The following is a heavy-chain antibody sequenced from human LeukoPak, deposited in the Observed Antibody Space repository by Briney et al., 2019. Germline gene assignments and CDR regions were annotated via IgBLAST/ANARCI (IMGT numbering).Heavy chain of an antibody. J-gene: IGHJ4*02. CDR2: ISGSGSST. Sequence: GGSLRLSCAGSGFTFSSYAMSWVRQAPGKGLEWVSGISGSGSSTHYADSVKGRLTISRDNSKSTLYLQMSSLRDEDTAVYYCANYRSWGQGTLVTVSS. V-gene: IGHV3-23*01. CDR1: GFTFSSYA. D-gene: IGHD1-14*01. CDR3: ANYRS.